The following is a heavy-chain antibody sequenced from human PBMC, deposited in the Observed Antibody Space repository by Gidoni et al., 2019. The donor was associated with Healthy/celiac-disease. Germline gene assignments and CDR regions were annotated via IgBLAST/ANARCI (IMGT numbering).Heavy chain of an antibody. CDR1: GGTFSSYA. J-gene: IGHJ5*02. CDR2: IIPIFGTA. CDR3: ARTVVVTATEESWFDP. V-gene: IGHV1-69*01. D-gene: IGHD2-21*02. Sequence: QVQLVQSGAEVKKPGSSVKVYCKASGGTFSSYAISWVRQAPGQGLEWMGGIIPIFGTANYAQKFQGRVTITADESTSTAYMELSSLRSEDTAVYYCARTVVVTATEESWFDPWGQGTLVTVSS.